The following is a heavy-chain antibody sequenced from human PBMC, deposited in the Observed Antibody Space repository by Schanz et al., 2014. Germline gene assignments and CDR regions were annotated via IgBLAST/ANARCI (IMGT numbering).Heavy chain of an antibody. V-gene: IGHV4-4*01. J-gene: IGHJ4*02. CDR2: MHHSEGR. D-gene: IGHD2-15*01. Sequence: QVQLQESGPGLVKPSGTLSLTCTVSGASISSVYWWSWVRQSPGTGLEWIGEMHHSEGRNYNPSQERGGPPLIGESKNQFFLGLISGTAADTAVYCCVRNGDCRGGIRCDKGYFDSWGQGILVTVSS. CDR3: VRNGDCRGGIRCDKGYFDS. CDR1: GASISSVYW.